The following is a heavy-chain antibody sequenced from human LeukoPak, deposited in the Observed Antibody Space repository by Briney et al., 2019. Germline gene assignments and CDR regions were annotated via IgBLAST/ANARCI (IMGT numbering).Heavy chain of an antibody. J-gene: IGHJ5*02. D-gene: IGHD2-2*01. Sequence: SETLSLTCAVYGGSFSGYYWSWNRQPPGKGLEWIGEINHSGSTNYNPSLKSRVTISVDTSKNQFSLKLSSVTAADTAVYYCARRLGYCSSTSCYLNWFDPWGQGTLVTVSS. CDR2: INHSGST. CDR1: GGSFSGYY. V-gene: IGHV4-34*01. CDR3: ARRLGYCSSTSCYLNWFDP.